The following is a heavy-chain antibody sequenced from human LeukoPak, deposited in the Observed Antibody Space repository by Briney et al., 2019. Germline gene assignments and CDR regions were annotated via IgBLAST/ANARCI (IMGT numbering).Heavy chain of an antibody. J-gene: IGHJ3*01. CDR1: GGSISSGGYY. D-gene: IGHD5-24*01. CDR3: TRHKRWLQFPDAFDV. V-gene: IGHV4-61*08. CDR2: TYHSGST. Sequence: SETLSLTCTVSGGSISSGGYYWSWIRLPPGKGLEWIGYTYHSGSTSYNPSLESRVAISVDMSKSQFSLELSSVTAADTAIYYCTRHKRWLQFPDAFDVWGQGTMVTVSS.